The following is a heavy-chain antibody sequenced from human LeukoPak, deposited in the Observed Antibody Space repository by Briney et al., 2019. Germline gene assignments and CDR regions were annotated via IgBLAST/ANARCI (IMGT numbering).Heavy chain of an antibody. Sequence: PGGSLRLSCATSEFTFSAYAMHWIRQAPGRGLEWVAFVRYGGNIKYYADSVKGRFTISRDNSKNTLYLQMNSLRAEDTAVYYCARALGDYYYYYMDVWGKGTTVTVSS. CDR2: VRYGGNIK. CDR3: ARALGDYYYYYMDV. V-gene: IGHV3-30*02. J-gene: IGHJ6*03. D-gene: IGHD7-27*01. CDR1: EFTFSAYA.